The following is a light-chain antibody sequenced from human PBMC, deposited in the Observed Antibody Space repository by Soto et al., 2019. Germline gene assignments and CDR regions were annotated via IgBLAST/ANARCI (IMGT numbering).Light chain of an antibody. V-gene: IGKV3-20*01. CDR3: QQYGSSPQT. J-gene: IGKJ1*01. CDR2: GAS. Sequence: ELVLTQSPGTLSLSPGERATLSCRASQSVSSSYLAWYQQKPGQAPRLLIYGASSRATGIPDRFSGSGSGTDLTLTISRLEPEDFEVYYCQQYGSSPQTFGQGTKVDIK. CDR1: QSVSSSY.